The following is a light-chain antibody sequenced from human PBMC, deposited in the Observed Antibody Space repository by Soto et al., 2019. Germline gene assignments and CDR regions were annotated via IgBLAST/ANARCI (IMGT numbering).Light chain of an antibody. CDR2: GAS. J-gene: IGKJ1*01. V-gene: IGKV3-20*01. Sequence: EIVLTQAPGTLSMSPGDRATLSCRASQSISSSYLAWYQQRPGQAPRLLIYGASSRATGIPDRFSGSGSETDFPLTISRLEPEDFAVYYCQQYGSSSWTFGQGTKVDIK. CDR1: QSISSSY. CDR3: QQYGSSSWT.